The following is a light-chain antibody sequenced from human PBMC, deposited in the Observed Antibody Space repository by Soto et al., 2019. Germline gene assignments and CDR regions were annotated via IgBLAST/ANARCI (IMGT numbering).Light chain of an antibody. CDR1: QNIDNL. Sequence: DIQMTHSASTLSASFGDSVTITCRASQNIDNLLAWYQQKPGQAPKVVIFDGSRLETEVPVRFSGSGYGTDFILSINSLQTEDVATYYCQQLDSFPLTFGQGTRLEIK. V-gene: IGKV1-5*01. CDR2: DGS. J-gene: IGKJ5*01. CDR3: QQLDSFPLT.